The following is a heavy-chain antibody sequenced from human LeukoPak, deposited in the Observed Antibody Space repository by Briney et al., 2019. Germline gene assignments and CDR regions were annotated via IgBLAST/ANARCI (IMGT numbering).Heavy chain of an antibody. J-gene: IGHJ4*02. D-gene: IGHD5-12*01. V-gene: IGHV4-39*01. CDR1: GGSISSSSYY. Sequence: PSETLSLTCTVSGGSISSSSYYWGWIRQPPGKGLEWIGSIYYSGSTYYNPSLKSRVTISVDTSKNQFSLKLSSVTAADTAVYYCARRGGATPNEWGQGTLVTVSS. CDR2: IYYSGST. CDR3: ARRGGATPNE.